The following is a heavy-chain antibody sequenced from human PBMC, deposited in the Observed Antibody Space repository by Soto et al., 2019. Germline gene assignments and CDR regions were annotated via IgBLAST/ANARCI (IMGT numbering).Heavy chain of an antibody. V-gene: IGHV4-61*01. CDR2: IYYSGST. D-gene: IGHD6-13*01. CDR3: ARDRSLAEVYYYYGMDV. Sequence: PETLSLTCTVSGGSVSSGSYYWSWIRQPPGKGLEWIGYIYYSGSTNYNPSLKSRVTISVDTSKNQFSLKLSSVTAADTAVYYCARDRSLAEVYYYYGMDVGGQGTTVTVSS. CDR1: GGSVSSGSYY. J-gene: IGHJ6*02.